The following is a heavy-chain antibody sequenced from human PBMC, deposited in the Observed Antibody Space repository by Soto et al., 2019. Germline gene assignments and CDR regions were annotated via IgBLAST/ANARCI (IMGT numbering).Heavy chain of an antibody. V-gene: IGHV1-18*01. J-gene: IGHJ6*02. Sequence: QVQLVQSGAEVKKPGASVRVSCKASGYTFARYGIDWVRQAPGQGLEWMGWISGHNGDTKYVQKFQGRVSMTTDTTTSTPSWELRSLRFDDTAVYYCARSGSMPYYYYGMDVWGQGTTVTVSS. CDR3: ARSGSMPYYYYGMDV. CDR2: ISGHNGDT. D-gene: IGHD3-10*01. CDR1: GYTFARYG.